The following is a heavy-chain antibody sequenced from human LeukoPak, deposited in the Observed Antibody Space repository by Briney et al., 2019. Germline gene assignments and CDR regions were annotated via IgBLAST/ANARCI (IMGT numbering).Heavy chain of an antibody. D-gene: IGHD3-22*01. CDR1: GFTFSSYG. Sequence: PWGSLRLSCAASGFTFSSYGMSWVRQAPGKGLEWVSAISGSGGSTYYADSVKGRFTISRDNSKNTLYLQMNSLRAEDTAVYYCAKDTDYYDSSGYRYWGQGTLVTVSS. V-gene: IGHV3-23*01. CDR2: ISGSGGST. J-gene: IGHJ4*02. CDR3: AKDTDYYDSSGYRY.